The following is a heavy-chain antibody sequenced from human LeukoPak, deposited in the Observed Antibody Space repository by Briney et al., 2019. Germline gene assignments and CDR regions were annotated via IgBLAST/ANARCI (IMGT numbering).Heavy chain of an antibody. CDR2: IYYSGST. CDR3: ARLVAVAGVFDY. Sequence: PSETLSLTCTVSGGSISSGGYYWSGIRQHPGKGLEWIGYIYYSGSTYYNPSLKSRVTISVDTSKNQFSLKLSSVTAADTAVYYCARLVAVAGVFDYWGQGTLVTVSS. D-gene: IGHD6-19*01. V-gene: IGHV4-31*03. CDR1: GGSISSGGYY. J-gene: IGHJ4*02.